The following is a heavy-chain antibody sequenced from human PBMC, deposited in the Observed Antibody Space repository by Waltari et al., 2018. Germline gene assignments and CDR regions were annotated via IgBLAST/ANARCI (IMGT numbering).Heavy chain of an antibody. J-gene: IGHJ4*02. Sequence: EVQLVESGGGLVQPGGSLSLSCAASGFTFSSYAMSWVRQAPGKGLEWVSAVRGSGGSTDYADAVKGRFTIARDNSNNTLYLQRNSLRAEDTAVYYCAKDLWEGYCSGGSCYYPPGPFDYWGQGTLVTVSS. CDR1: GFTFSSYA. CDR3: AKDLWEGYCSGGSCYYPPGPFDY. CDR2: VRGSGGST. D-gene: IGHD2-15*01. V-gene: IGHV3-23*04.